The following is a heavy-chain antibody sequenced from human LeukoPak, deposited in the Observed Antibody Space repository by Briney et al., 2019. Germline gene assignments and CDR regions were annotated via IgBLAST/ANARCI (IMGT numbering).Heavy chain of an antibody. D-gene: IGHD3-22*01. J-gene: IGHJ4*02. Sequence: GGSLRLSCAASGFTFSSYAMHWVRQAPGKGLEWVSYISSSGSTIYYADSVKGRFTISRDNAKNSLYLQMDSLRAEDTAVYYCARVHDYYDSSGLDYWGQGTLVTVSS. V-gene: IGHV3-48*04. CDR3: ARVHDYYDSSGLDY. CDR1: GFTFSSYA. CDR2: ISSSGSTI.